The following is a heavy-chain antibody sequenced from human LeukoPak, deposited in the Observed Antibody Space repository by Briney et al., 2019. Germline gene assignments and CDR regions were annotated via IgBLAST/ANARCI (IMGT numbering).Heavy chain of an antibody. J-gene: IGHJ6*02. V-gene: IGHV1-2*02. Sequence: ASVKVSCKASGYTFTGYYMHWVRQAPGQGLEWMGWINPNSGGTNYAQKFQGRVTMTRDTSISTSYMELSRLRSDDTAVYYCARGTTVMGQPAQYGMDVWGQGTTVTVSS. CDR3: ARGTTVMGQPAQYGMDV. CDR2: INPNSGGT. CDR1: GYTFTGYY. D-gene: IGHD1-14*01.